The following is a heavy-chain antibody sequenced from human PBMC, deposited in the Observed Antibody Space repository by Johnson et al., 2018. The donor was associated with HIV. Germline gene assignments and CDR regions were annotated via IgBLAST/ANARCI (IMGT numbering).Heavy chain of an antibody. D-gene: IGHD3-10*02. V-gene: IGHV3-11*04. Sequence: QVQLVESGGGLVQPGGSLRLSCVASRLTLSDSYMSWIRQAPGKGLEWVSYISRSGTTIYYADSVLGRFTVSRDNSKNTLYLQMNSLRAEDTAVYYCAREAATTFWGWDAFDIWGQGTMVTISS. CDR1: RLTLSDSY. CDR2: ISRSGTTI. CDR3: AREAATTFWGWDAFDI. J-gene: IGHJ3*02.